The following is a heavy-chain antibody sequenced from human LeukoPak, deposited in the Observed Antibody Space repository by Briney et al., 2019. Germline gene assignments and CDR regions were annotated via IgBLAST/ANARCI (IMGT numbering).Heavy chain of an antibody. CDR1: GFTFSSHA. D-gene: IGHD6-19*01. J-gene: IGHJ4*02. CDR3: AMNAGQWLVPFDH. CDR2: ISGSGGST. Sequence: GGSLRLSCEASGFTFSSHAMNGVRQAPGKGLEWVSVISGSGGSTYYADSVKGRFTISRDNSKNTLYVLMNSLRAEDTAVYYCAMNAGQWLVPFDHWGQGTLVTVYS. V-gene: IGHV3-23*01.